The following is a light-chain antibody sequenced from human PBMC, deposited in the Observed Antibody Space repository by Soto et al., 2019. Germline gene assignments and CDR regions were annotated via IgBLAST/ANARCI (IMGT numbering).Light chain of an antibody. CDR1: QSVSSSY. CDR2: GAS. Sequence: EIVLTQSPGTLSFSPGERATLTCRASQSVSSSYLAWFQQKPGQAPRLLIYGASSRATGIPDRFSGSGSGTDFTLTISRLEPEDFAVYYCQQYGNAPFTFGHGTKVDIK. CDR3: QQYGNAPFT. V-gene: IGKV3-20*01. J-gene: IGKJ3*01.